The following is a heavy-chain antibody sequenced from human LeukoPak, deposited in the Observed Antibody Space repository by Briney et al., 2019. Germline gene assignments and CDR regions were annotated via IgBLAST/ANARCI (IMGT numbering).Heavy chain of an antibody. D-gene: IGHD5-12*01. V-gene: IGHV3-30*18. CDR2: ITYDGSNG. J-gene: IGHJ3*02. CDR1: GFPFSSYG. CDR3: AKRATDDALDI. Sequence: GGSLRLSCAASGFPFSSYGIHWVRQAPGKGLEWVAVITYDGSNGYFADSVKGRFTISRDNSRNTLSLQMNSLGTEDTAVYYCAKRATDDALDIWGRGTMVTVSS.